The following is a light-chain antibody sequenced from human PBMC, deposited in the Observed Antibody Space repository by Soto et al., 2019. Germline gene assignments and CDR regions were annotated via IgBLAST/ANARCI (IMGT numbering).Light chain of an antibody. CDR1: QNIGTS. CDR2: DAS. CDR3: QQRSVWPIT. J-gene: IGKJ5*01. V-gene: IGKV3-11*01. Sequence: EIVLTQSPATLSLSPVERATLSCRAGQNIGTSLVWSQQEAGQSPRLLIYDASHRATGVPARFSGSTSGTDLTLAISGLEPLNFAVSCCQQRSVWPITFGQGSRL.